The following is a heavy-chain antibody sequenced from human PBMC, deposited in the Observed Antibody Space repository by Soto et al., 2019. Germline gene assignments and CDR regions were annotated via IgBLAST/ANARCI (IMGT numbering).Heavy chain of an antibody. CDR2: IYYSGST. D-gene: IGHD4-17*01. CDR1: GGSISNYY. V-gene: IGHV4-59*01. Sequence: ASETLSLTCTVSGGSISNYYWTWIRQPPGKGLEWIGYIYYSGSTNYNPSLKSRVTISVDTSKNQLSLKLSSVTAADTAVYYCAKLRWAESGGIFAPWGQGTLVTVSS. CDR3: AKLRWAESGGIFAP. J-gene: IGHJ5*02.